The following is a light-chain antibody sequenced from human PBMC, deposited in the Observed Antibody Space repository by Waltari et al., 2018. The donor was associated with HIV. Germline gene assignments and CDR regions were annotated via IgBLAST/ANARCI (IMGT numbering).Light chain of an antibody. CDR2: EVT. J-gene: IGLJ3*02. Sequence: QSALTQPASVSGSPGQSISLSCTGTSSDVGDYYVSWYQHHSVKAPKVIIYEVTNRPSGVSPRFSGSKSGNTASLTISGLLPEDEADYFCSSYISSATPEFGGGTRLTVL. CDR3: SSYISSATPE. V-gene: IGLV2-14*01. CDR1: SSDVGDYY.